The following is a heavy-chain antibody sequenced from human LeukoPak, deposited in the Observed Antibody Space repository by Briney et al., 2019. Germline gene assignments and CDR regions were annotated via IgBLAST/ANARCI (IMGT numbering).Heavy chain of an antibody. D-gene: IGHD5-12*01. CDR1: GFTFSSYA. J-gene: IGHJ4*02. Sequence: GGSLRLSCAASGFTFSSYAMSWVRQAPGKGLEWVSGISWNSGSIGYADSVKGRFTISRDNAKNSLYLHMNSLRAEDTAVYYCARGPSGYHNTGGQGTLVTVSS. CDR2: ISWNSGSI. CDR3: ARGPSGYHNT. V-gene: IGHV3-20*04.